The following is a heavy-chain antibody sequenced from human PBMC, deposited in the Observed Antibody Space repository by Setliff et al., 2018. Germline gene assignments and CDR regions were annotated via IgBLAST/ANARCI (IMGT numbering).Heavy chain of an antibody. V-gene: IGHV4-39*07. J-gene: IGHJ4*02. Sequence: PSETLSLTCAVSGYSISSSSYYWAWIRQPPGRGLELIGSIFYGGSTYYNPSLKSRVTISIDASKNQFSLKLDSVTAADTAVYYCARTDDYYNFYAYWGQGTLVTVS. D-gene: IGHD3-3*01. CDR3: ARTDDYYNFYAY. CDR1: GYSISSSSYY. CDR2: IFYGGST.